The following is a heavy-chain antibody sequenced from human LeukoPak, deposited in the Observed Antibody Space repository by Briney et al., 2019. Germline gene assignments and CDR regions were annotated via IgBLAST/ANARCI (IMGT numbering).Heavy chain of an antibody. D-gene: IGHD2-15*01. CDR2: INPNSGGT. CDR3: ARTVVVVAANDY. J-gene: IGHJ4*02. V-gene: IGHV1-2*02. Sequence: GASVKVSCKASGYTFTGYYMHWVRQAPGQGLEWMGWINPNSGGTNYAQKFQGRVTMTRDTSISTAYMELSRLRSDNTAVYYCARTVVVVAANDYWGQGTLVTVSS. CDR1: GYTFTGYY.